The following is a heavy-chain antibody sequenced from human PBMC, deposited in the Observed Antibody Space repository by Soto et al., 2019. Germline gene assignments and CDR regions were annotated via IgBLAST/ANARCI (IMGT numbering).Heavy chain of an antibody. CDR1: GGSFSGYY. V-gene: IGHV4-34*01. Sequence: SETLSLTCAVYGGSFSGYYWSWIRQPPGKGLEWIGEINHSGSTNYNPSLKSRVTISVDTSKNQFSLKLSSVTAADTAVYYCARRPIVVVVAATEYYMDVWGKGTTVTVSS. J-gene: IGHJ6*03. CDR3: ARRPIVVVVAATEYYMDV. CDR2: INHSGST. D-gene: IGHD2-15*01.